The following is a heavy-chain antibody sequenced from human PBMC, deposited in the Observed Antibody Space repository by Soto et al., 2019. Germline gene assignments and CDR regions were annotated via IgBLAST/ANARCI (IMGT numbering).Heavy chain of an antibody. V-gene: IGHV3-21*01. CDR2: ISGSSSSYI. CDR1: GFTFSSYA. CDR3: ASLEYCSSTSCYSEYYFDY. J-gene: IGHJ4*02. Sequence: GGSLRLSCAASGFTFSSYAMNWVRQAPGKGLEWVSVISGSSSSYIYYADSVKGRFTISRDNAKNSLYLQMNSLRAEDTAVYYCASLEYCSSTSCYSEYYFDYWGQGTLVTVSS. D-gene: IGHD2-2*01.